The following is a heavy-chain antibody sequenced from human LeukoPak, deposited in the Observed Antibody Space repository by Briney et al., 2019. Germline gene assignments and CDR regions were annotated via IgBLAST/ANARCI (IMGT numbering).Heavy chain of an antibody. Sequence: PGGSLRLSCAASGFTFSSYAMHWVRQAPGKGLEWVAVISYDGSNKYYADSVKGRFTISRDNSKNTLYLQMSSLRAEDTAVYYCARDRGAGASRAMYNWFDPWGQGTLVTVSS. J-gene: IGHJ5*02. CDR2: ISYDGSNK. CDR1: GFTFSSYA. CDR3: ARDRGAGASRAMYNWFDP. D-gene: IGHD6-19*01. V-gene: IGHV3-30*04.